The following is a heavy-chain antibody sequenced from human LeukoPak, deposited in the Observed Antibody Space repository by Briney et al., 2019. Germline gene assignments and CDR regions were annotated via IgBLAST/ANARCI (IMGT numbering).Heavy chain of an antibody. V-gene: IGHV3-23*01. Sequence: GGSLRLSCAASGFTFSSYAMSWVRQAPGKGLEWVSAISGSGGSTYYADSVKGRFTISRDNSKNTLYLQMNSLRAEDTAVYYCANSRIYSSSYKSNYYYYGMDVWGQGTTVTVSS. CDR3: ANSRIYSSSYKSNYYYYGMDV. CDR2: ISGSGGST. J-gene: IGHJ6*02. CDR1: GFTFSSYA. D-gene: IGHD6-6*01.